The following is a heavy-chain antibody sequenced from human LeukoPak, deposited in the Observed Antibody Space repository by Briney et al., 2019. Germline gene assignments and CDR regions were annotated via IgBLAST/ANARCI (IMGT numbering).Heavy chain of an antibody. Sequence: GGSLRLSCAASGFAFGRYAMSWGRQAPGQGLEGVSTVSGSGDSAYYADSVKGRFTISRENSMKLLYLHMNRLRAEDTAVYFCARDRSGFSGYDFFDYWGQGTLVTVSS. CDR2: VSGSGDSA. D-gene: IGHD5-12*01. CDR3: ARDRSGFSGYDFFDY. V-gene: IGHV3-23*01. CDR1: GFAFGRYA. J-gene: IGHJ4*02.